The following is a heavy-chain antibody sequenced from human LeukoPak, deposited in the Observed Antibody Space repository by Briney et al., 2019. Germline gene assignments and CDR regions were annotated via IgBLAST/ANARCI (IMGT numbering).Heavy chain of an antibody. CDR3: ARGGYSYGYGDYYYYGMDV. CDR2: MNPGSGNT. Sequence: ASVKVSCKASGYTFTTHDLTWVRQATGQGLEWMGWMNPGSGNTAYAQKFQGRVTMTRDTSMSTAYMELNSLGSEDTAIYYCARGGYSYGYGDYYYYGMDVWGQGTTVTVSS. J-gene: IGHJ6*02. CDR1: GYTFTTHD. V-gene: IGHV1-8*01. D-gene: IGHD5-18*01.